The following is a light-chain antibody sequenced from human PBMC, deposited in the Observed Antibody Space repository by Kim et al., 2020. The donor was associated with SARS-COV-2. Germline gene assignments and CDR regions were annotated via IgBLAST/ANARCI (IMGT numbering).Light chain of an antibody. CDR2: GGS. Sequence: ITRAGTATSSVVGGFNLFSWDQQPPGKAPKLMIYGGSKLPSGVSNRFSGSKSGNTASLTISGLQAEDEADYYCCSYAGSSTSYVFGTGTKVTVL. CDR1: SSVVGGFNL. J-gene: IGLJ1*01. CDR3: CSYAGSSTSYV. V-gene: IGLV2-23*01.